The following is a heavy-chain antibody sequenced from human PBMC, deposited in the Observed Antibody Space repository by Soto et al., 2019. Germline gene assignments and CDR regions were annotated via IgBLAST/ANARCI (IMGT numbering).Heavy chain of an antibody. CDR2: IYKSATT. D-gene: IGHD7-27*01. J-gene: IGHJ5*01. CDR3: ARGRYCLTGRCFPNWFDS. V-gene: IGHV4-30-4*01. Sequence: SETLSLTCSVSGDSISNLDYFWAWIRQPPGQALEYIGYIYKSATTYYNPSFESRVAISVDTSKSQFSLNVTSVTAADTAVYFCARGRYCLTGRCFPNWFDSWGKGALVTASS. CDR1: GDSISNLDYF.